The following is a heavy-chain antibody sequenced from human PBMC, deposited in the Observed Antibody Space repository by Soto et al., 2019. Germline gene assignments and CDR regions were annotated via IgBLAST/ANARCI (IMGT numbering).Heavy chain of an antibody. Sequence: ASVTVSRTASGGTFTSYAISWVRQAPGQGLEWMGWIIPYNGNTNYAQKLQGRVTMTTDTSTSTAYMELRSLRSDDTAVYYCARDRASGIPQTFYYYYYGMDVWGQGTTVTVSS. D-gene: IGHD3-10*01. CDR3: ARDRASGIPQTFYYYYYGMDV. J-gene: IGHJ6*02. CDR2: IIPYNGNT. V-gene: IGHV1-18*01. CDR1: GGTFTSYA.